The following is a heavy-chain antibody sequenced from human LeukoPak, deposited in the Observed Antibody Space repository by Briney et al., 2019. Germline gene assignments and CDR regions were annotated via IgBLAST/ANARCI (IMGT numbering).Heavy chain of an antibody. CDR2: VHLDGRT. J-gene: IGHJ4*02. CDR3: AREGGFFRPLDY. V-gene: IGHV4-4*02. CDR1: GGSVTSTNW. D-gene: IGHD3-3*01. Sequence: PSETLSLTCGVSGGSVTSTNWWTWVRQPPGKGLEWIGEVHLDGRTNYNPSLKSRLTISVDLSENHISLKLTSVTAADAAVYYCAREGGFFRPLDYSGQGTLVTVSS.